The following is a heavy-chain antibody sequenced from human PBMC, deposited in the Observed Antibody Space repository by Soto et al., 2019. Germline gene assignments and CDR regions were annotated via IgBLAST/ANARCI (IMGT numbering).Heavy chain of an antibody. Sequence: QLQLQESGSGLLKPSQTLSLNCSVSGDSISSGGLSWNWLRQSPGRGLEWIGYIYYPGLTYYNPSLKSRVSMSLDTSANQVSLSLSSVTAADSAVYYCARGKRSKPASAGTGWFDPWGPGTLVTVSS. CDR2: IYYPGLT. CDR1: GDSISSGGLS. CDR3: ARGKRSKPASAGTGWFDP. V-gene: IGHV4-30-2*06. J-gene: IGHJ5*02. D-gene: IGHD6-13*01.